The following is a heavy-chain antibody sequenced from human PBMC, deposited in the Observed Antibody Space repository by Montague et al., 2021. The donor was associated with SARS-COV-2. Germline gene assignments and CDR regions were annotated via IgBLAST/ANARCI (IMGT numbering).Heavy chain of an antibody. V-gene: IGHV4-39*01. J-gene: IGHJ5*02. CDR3: ARHDHTDFGNPNWFDP. CDR2: MVYSGRN. CDR1: GDSINSDTAF. D-gene: IGHD5-18*01. Sequence: SETLSLTCTVSGDSINSDTAFWGWVRQSPGKGLEWIGSMVYSGRNFYNGALRSRLTISVDTSKNQFSQELRAVTAADTGLYYCARHDHTDFGNPNWFDPWGQGTLVTVSS.